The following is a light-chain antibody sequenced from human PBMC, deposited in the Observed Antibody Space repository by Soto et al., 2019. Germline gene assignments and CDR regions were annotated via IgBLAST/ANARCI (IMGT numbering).Light chain of an antibody. CDR2: EVS. V-gene: IGLV2-14*01. Sequence: QSALTQPASLSGSPGQSITIPCPGTSSDVGGYNYVSWYQQHPGKAPKLMIYEVSNRPSGVSNRFSGSKSGNTASLTISGLQAEDEADYYCSSYTSSSTVVFGGGTKLTVL. CDR3: SSYTSSSTVV. J-gene: IGLJ2*01. CDR1: SSDVGGYNY.